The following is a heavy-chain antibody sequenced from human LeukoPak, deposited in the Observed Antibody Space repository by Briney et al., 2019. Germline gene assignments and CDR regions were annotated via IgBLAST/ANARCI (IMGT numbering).Heavy chain of an antibody. J-gene: IGHJ3*02. Sequence: SETLSLTCAVYGGSFSGYYWSWIRQPPGKGLEWIGYIYYSGSTNYNPSLKSRVTISVDTSNNQLSLKVNSVTAADTAMYYCVKSNSRYQPWTLDIWGRGTMVTVSS. CDR3: VKSNSRYQPWTLDI. D-gene: IGHD2-2*01. CDR1: GGSFSGYY. CDR2: IYYSGST. V-gene: IGHV4-59*01.